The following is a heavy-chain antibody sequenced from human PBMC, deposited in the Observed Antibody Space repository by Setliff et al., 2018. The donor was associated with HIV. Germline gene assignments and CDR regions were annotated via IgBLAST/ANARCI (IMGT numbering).Heavy chain of an antibody. J-gene: IGHJ4*02. CDR1: GYTFSTYG. Sequence: RASVKVSCKASGYTFSTYGMHWVRQAPGQRLEWMGWINAANGKTKYSQKFQGRLTITGDISASTVDMELSRLKPEDTALYFCARDYSGTYYGDIDWWGQGTLVTVSS. CDR2: INAANGKT. D-gene: IGHD1-26*01. V-gene: IGHV1-3*01. CDR3: ARDYSGTYYGDIDW.